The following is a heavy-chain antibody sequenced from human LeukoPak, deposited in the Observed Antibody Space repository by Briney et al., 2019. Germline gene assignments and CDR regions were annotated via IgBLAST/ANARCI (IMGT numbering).Heavy chain of an antibody. D-gene: IGHD3-10*01. V-gene: IGHV5-51*01. CDR2: IYPGDSDT. J-gene: IGHJ4*02. CDR1: GYSFTCYW. CDR3: ARRGSGSYPPFDY. Sequence: GESLKISCKGSGYSFTCYWIGWVRQRPGKGLEWMGIIYPGDSDTRYSPSFQGQVTISADKSISTAYLQWSSLKASDTAMYYCARRGSGSYPPFDYWGQGTLVTVSS.